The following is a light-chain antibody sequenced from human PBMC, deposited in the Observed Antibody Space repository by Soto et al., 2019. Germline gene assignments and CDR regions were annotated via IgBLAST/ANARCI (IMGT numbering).Light chain of an antibody. V-gene: IGLV2-14*01. CDR3: SSYTTTTPHV. Sequence: QSALTQPASVSGSPGQSITISCTGTSSDVGGYNYVSWYQQHPGKVPKLMIYEVNNRPSGVSNRFSGSKSGNTASLTISGLQAEDEADSYCSSYTTTTPHVFGTGTKLTVL. J-gene: IGLJ1*01. CDR2: EVN. CDR1: SSDVGGYNY.